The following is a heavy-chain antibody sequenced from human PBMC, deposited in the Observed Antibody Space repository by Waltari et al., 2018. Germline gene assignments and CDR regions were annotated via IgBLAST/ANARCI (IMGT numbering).Heavy chain of an antibody. CDR3: ASHCSSTSCYLDY. CDR1: GFTFDDYA. J-gene: IGHJ4*02. CDR2: ISWDGGST. Sequence: EVQLVESGGVVVQPGGSLRLSCAASGFTFDDYAMHWVRQAPGKGLECVSLISWDGGSTYYADSVKGRFTISRDNSKNSLYLQMNSLRAEDTALYYCASHCSSTSCYLDYWGQGTLVTVSS. D-gene: IGHD2-2*01. V-gene: IGHV3-43D*04.